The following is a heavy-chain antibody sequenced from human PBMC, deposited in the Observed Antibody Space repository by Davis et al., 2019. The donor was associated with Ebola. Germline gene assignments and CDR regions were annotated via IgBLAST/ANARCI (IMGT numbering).Heavy chain of an antibody. CDR3: ARGSTVTTGYYYYGMDV. CDR2: INHSGST. V-gene: IGHV4-34*01. CDR1: GGSFSGYY. J-gene: IGHJ6*02. Sequence: SETLSLTCAVYGGSFSGYYWSWIRQPPGKGLEWIGEINHSGSTHYNPSLKSRVTISVDTSKNQFSLKLSSVTAADTAVYYCARGSTVTTGYYYYGMDVWGQGTTVTVSS. D-gene: IGHD4-17*01.